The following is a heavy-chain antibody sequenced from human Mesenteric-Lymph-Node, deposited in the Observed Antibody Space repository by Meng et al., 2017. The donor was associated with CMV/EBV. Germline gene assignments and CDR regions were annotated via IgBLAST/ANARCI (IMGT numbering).Heavy chain of an antibody. CDR1: GFTFSSYA. J-gene: IGHJ6*02. D-gene: IGHD3-16*01. Sequence: LSLTCAASGFTFSSYAMHWVRQAPGKGLEWVAVISYDGSNKYYADSVKGRFTISRDNSKNTLYLQMNSLRAEDTAVYYCARDVYDYVWGQGTTVTVSS. CDR3: ARDVYDYV. V-gene: IGHV3-30*04. CDR2: ISYDGSNK.